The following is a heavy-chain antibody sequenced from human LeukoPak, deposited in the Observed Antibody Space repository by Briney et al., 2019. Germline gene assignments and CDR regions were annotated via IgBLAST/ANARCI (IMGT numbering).Heavy chain of an antibody. J-gene: IGHJ4*02. Sequence: GGSLRLSCAASGFTVSSKYMSWVRQAPGKGLEWVSVIYSGGSTYYADSVKGRFTISRDNSKNTLYLQMNSLRAEDTAVYYCARDLGSGWTPIDYWGQGTLVTVSS. CDR3: ARDLGSGWTPIDY. CDR2: IYSGGST. CDR1: GFTVSSKY. V-gene: IGHV3-66*01. D-gene: IGHD6-19*01.